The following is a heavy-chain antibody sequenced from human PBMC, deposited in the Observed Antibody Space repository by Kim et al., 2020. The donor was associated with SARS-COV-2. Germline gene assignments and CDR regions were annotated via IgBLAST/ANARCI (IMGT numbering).Heavy chain of an antibody. J-gene: IGHJ4*02. CDR2: INPNSGGT. V-gene: IGHV1-2*04. D-gene: IGHD4-17*01. CDR1: GYTFTGYY. CDR3: ARSVDDYGDYPYYFDY. Sequence: ASVKVSCKTSGYTFTGYYMHWVRQAPGQGLEWMGWINPNSGGTNYAQKFQGWVTMTRDTSISPAYMELSRLRSDDTAVYYCARSVDDYGDYPYYFDYWGQGTLVTVSS.